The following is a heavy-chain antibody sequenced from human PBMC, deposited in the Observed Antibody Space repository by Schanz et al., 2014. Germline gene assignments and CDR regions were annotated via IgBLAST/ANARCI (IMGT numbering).Heavy chain of an antibody. D-gene: IGHD3-16*01. CDR1: GYTFTDYY. Sequence: QVQLVQSGAEVKKPGASVKISCKASGYTFTDYYMYWVRQAPGQGLEWMGRINPNSGGTNYAQKFQGRVTMTRDTSISTAYMELRRLRSDDTAVYYCARGGTRGFGMDVCGQGTTVTVAS. CDR3: ARGGTRGFGMDV. CDR2: INPNSGGT. J-gene: IGHJ6*02. V-gene: IGHV1-2*06.